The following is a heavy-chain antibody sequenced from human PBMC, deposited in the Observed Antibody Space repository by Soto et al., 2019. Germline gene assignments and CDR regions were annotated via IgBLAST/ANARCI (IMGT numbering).Heavy chain of an antibody. V-gene: IGHV1-69*01. CDR3: ARDRRYCSGGSCPYYFDY. Sequence: QVQLVQSGAEVKKPGSSVTVSCKASGGTFSSYAISWVRQAPGQGLEWMGGIIPIFGTANYAQKFQGRVTITADESTSTAYMELSSLRSEDTAVYYCARDRRYCSGGSCPYYFDYWGQGTLVTVSS. CDR1: GGTFSSYA. J-gene: IGHJ4*02. D-gene: IGHD2-15*01. CDR2: IIPIFGTA.